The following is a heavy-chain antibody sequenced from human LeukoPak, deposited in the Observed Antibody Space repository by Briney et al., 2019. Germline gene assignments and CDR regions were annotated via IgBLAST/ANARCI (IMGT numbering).Heavy chain of an antibody. CDR1: GGSISSYY. V-gene: IGHV4-4*07. CDR2: IYTSGST. D-gene: IGHD1-14*01. CDR3: ARGRYESTRLSAYYYYYMDV. J-gene: IGHJ6*03. Sequence: SETLALTCTVSGGSISSYYWSWIRQPAGKGLEWIGRIYTSGSTIYNPSLKSRVTMSVDTSKNQFSLKLSSVTAADTAVYYCARGRYESTRLSAYYYYYMDVWGKGTTVTVSS.